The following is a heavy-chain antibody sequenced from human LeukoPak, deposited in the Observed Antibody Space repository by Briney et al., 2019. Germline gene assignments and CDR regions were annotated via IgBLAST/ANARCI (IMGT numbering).Heavy chain of an antibody. Sequence: GRSLRLSCATSGFTFSDFYISWIRQAPGEGLEWISYISSSGSSTNYADSVKGRFTISRDNAKNSLYLQMNTLRAEDTAVYYCARDLIHRSGEANYWGRGTLVTVSS. CDR3: ARDLIHRSGEANY. CDR2: ISSSGSST. V-gene: IGHV3-11*05. D-gene: IGHD3-22*01. J-gene: IGHJ4*02. CDR1: GFTFSDFY.